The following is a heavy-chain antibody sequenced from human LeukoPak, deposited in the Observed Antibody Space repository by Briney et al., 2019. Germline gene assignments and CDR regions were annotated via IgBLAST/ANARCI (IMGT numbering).Heavy chain of an antibody. CDR2: ISWNSGSI. CDR3: AKDIGGITMVRLDY. D-gene: IGHD3-10*01. V-gene: IGHV3-9*01. CDR1: GFTFDDYA. Sequence: GGSLRLSCAASGFTFDDYAMHWVRQAPGKGLEWVSGISWNSGSIGYADSVKGRFTISRDNAKNSLYLQMNSLRAEDTALYYCAKDIGGITMVRLDYWGQGTLVTVSS. J-gene: IGHJ4*02.